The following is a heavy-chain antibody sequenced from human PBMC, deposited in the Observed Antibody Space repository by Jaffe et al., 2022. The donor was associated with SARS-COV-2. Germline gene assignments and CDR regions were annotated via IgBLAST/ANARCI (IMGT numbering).Heavy chain of an antibody. D-gene: IGHD1-7*01. CDR3: ASTLNGNFHYDY. J-gene: IGHJ4*01. CDR1: GDSFTTYW. V-gene: IGHV5-51*01. Sequence: DVQLVQSGAEVKKPGESLKISCKASGDSFTTYWIGWVRQMPGKGLEWMGIIYLGGSDTRYSPSSQGQVTISADKSISTAYLQWSSLKASDTAMYYCASTLNGNFHYDYWGRGTLVTVSS. CDR2: IYLGGSDT.